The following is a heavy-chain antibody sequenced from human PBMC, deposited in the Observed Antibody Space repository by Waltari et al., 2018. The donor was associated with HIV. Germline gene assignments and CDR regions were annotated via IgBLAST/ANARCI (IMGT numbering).Heavy chain of an antibody. D-gene: IGHD4-17*01. CDR2: ISVYNDNT. CDR3: ARAPMTTVTSRGFDI. V-gene: IGHV1-18*01. CDR1: GYSFNRYG. Sequence: QVQLVQSGAEVKKPGASLKVSCKASGYSFNRYGISWVRQAPGQGLEWIGWISVYNDNTKYAQKIQDRLNMTTDSPTSTAYMELRSLRSDDTAVYYCARAPMTTVTSRGFDIWGQGTMVIVSS. J-gene: IGHJ3*02.